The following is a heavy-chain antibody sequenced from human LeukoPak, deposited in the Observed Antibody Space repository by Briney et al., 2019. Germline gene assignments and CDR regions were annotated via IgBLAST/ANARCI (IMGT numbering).Heavy chain of an antibody. J-gene: IGHJ4*02. CDR2: IKEDGSET. D-gene: IGHD5-24*01. V-gene: IGHV3-7*01. CDR1: GSISSSNW. CDR3: ARETPRRGETRDGYR. Sequence: GTLSLTCDVSGGSISSSNWWIWVRQSPGKGLECLANIKEDGSETYYADSVKGRFTISRDNPKNLLFLQINSLRVEDTAVYYCARETPRRGETRDGYRWGQGTLVTVSS.